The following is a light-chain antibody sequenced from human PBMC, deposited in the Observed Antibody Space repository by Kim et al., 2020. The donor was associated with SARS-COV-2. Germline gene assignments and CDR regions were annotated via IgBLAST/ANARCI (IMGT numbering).Light chain of an antibody. CDR1: RDVMSRY. Sequence: NVLTQSPGTLSLSPGERATLSCRASRDVMSRYLAWHQQKPGQAPRLLIYDASSRAPGIPDRFSGSGSGTDFTLTISRLEPEDSAVYYCQQYASSPATFGQGTKVDIK. CDR3: QQYASSPAT. V-gene: IGKV3-20*01. J-gene: IGKJ1*01. CDR2: DAS.